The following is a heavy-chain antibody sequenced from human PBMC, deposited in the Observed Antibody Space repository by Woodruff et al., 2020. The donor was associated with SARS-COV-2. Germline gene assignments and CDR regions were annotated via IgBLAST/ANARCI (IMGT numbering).Heavy chain of an antibody. CDR3: ARGYCSGGSCYSGLFDN. D-gene: IGHD2-15*01. V-gene: IGHV3-7*01. J-gene: IGHJ4*02. Sequence: VDSVKGPFTISRDNAKNSLYLQMNSLRAEDTAVYYCARGYCSGGSCYSGLFDNWGQGTLVTVSS.